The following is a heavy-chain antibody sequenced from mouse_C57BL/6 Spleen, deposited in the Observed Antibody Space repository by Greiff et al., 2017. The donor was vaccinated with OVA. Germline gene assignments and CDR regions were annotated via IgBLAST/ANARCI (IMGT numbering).Heavy chain of an antibody. J-gene: IGHJ4*01. CDR1: GYSITSGYY. V-gene: IGHV3-6*01. Sequence: EVKLMESGPGLVKPSQSLSLTCSVTGYSITSGYYWNWIRQFPGNKLEWMGYISYDGSNNYNPSLKNRISITRDTSKNQFFLKLNSVTTEDTATYYCARVREWAMDYWGQGTSVTVSS. CDR3: ARVREWAMDY. CDR2: ISYDGSN.